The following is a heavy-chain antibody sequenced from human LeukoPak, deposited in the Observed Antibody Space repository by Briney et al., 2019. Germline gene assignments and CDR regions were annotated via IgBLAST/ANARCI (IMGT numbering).Heavy chain of an antibody. V-gene: IGHV4-34*01. Sequence: SETLSLTCAVYGGSSSGYYWSWIRQPPGKGLEWIGEINHSGSTNYNPSLKSRVTISVDTSKNQFSLKLSSVTAADTAVYYCASMATTSDYWGQGTLVTVSS. D-gene: IGHD5-24*01. J-gene: IGHJ4*02. CDR1: GGSSSGYY. CDR2: INHSGST. CDR3: ASMATTSDY.